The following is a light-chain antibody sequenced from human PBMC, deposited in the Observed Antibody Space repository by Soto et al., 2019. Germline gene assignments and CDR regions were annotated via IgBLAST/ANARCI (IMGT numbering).Light chain of an antibody. CDR3: YSYTCTYTQYV. CDR1: SSDVGTYNS. V-gene: IGLV2-11*01. CDR2: DVN. Sequence: QSVLTHLRSVSGSPGQSVTISCTGTSSDVGTYNSVSWYQQHPGKAPKLMIYDVNKRPSGVPDRFSGSKSGNTASLTISGLQAEDDADYYCYSYTCTYTQYVFVTRSKVT. J-gene: IGLJ1*01.